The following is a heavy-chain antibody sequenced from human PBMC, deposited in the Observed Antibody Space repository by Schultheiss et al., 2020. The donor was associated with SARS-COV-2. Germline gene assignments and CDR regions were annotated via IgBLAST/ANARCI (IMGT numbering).Heavy chain of an antibody. V-gene: IGHV3-23*01. D-gene: IGHD1-26*01. CDR1: GFTFSSYA. CDR2: VSGGGGST. J-gene: IGHJ4*02. CDR3: AIGMMGAMRRDSGDY. Sequence: GGSLRLSCAASGFTFSSYAMSWVRQAPGKGLEWVSGVSGGGGSTYNADSVKGRFTISRDSSKNTLFLQMNSLRAEDTAVYYCAIGMMGAMRRDSGDYWGQGTLVTVSS.